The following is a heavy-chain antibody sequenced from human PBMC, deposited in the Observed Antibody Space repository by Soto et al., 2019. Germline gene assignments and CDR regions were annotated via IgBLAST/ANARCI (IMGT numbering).Heavy chain of an antibody. CDR1: GFAFSNYG. V-gene: IGHV3-33*01. J-gene: IGHJ3*02. D-gene: IGHD2-15*01. CDR3: ARNVKQCSGANCGSAFDI. Sequence: VGSLRLSCAASGFAFSNYGMHGVRQTPVNGLEWVAVVWFDGSIKYYADSVKGRFTISRDNSKNTLYLEMDSLRAEDTAVYHCARNVKQCSGANCGSAFDIWGQGTMVTVSS. CDR2: VWFDGSIK.